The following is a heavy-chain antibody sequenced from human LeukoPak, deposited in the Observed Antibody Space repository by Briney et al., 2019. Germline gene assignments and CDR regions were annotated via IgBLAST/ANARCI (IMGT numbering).Heavy chain of an antibody. D-gene: IGHD3-3*01. CDR3: ARDRGYNFWSEYYFDY. CDR2: ISSSGSTI. Sequence: KPGGSLRLSCAASGFTFSDYYMSWIRQAPGKGLEWVSYISSSGSTIYYADSVKGRFTISRDNAKNSLYLQMNSLRAEDTAVYYCARDRGYNFWSEYYFDYWGQGTLVTVSS. V-gene: IGHV3-11*01. CDR1: GFTFSDYY. J-gene: IGHJ4*02.